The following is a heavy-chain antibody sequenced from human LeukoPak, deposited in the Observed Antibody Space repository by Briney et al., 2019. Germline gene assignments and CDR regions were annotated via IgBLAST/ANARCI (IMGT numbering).Heavy chain of an antibody. CDR2: ITDNGFNT. CDR1: GFTFNNYA. J-gene: IGHJ5*02. CDR3: AKGLRGNYDH. V-gene: IGHV3-23*01. D-gene: IGHD1-26*01. Sequence: GGSLRLSCAASGFTFNNYAMAWVRQAPVKGLEWVSSITDNGFNTYYADSVKGRFTISRDNSKNTLYLQMNSLRAEDTALYYCAKGLRGNYDHWGQGTLVTVSS.